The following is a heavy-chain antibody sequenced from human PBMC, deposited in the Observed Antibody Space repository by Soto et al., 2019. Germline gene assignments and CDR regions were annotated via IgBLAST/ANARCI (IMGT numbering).Heavy chain of an antibody. Sequence: EVRLVESGGGLVKPGGSLRLSCAASGFTLRSHTLNWVRQAPGKGLEWVSSISGSRSYIHYADSVKGRFTISRDNAKNSLYLQMNSLRAEDTAVYYCARAKQLVGMDVWSHGTTVTVSS. CDR2: ISGSRSYI. CDR3: ARAKQLVGMDV. CDR1: GFTLRSHT. J-gene: IGHJ6*02. D-gene: IGHD6-6*01. V-gene: IGHV3-21*02.